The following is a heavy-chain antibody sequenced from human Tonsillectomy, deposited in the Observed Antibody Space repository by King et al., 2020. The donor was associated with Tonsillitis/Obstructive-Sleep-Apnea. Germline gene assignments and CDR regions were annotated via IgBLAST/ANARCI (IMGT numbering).Heavy chain of an antibody. CDR3: AKYTEAAARNYCYYYMDV. V-gene: IGHV1-69*12. Sequence: QLVQSGAEVKKPGSSVKVSCKASVGTFSSYAISWVRQAPGQGLEWMGGIIPMFVTANYAQKFQGRVTITADGSTRTVYMELSSLRSEDTAVYYCAKYTEAAARNYCYYYMDVWGKGTTVTVSS. CDR2: IIPMFVTA. D-gene: IGHD6-13*01. J-gene: IGHJ6*03. CDR1: VGTFSSYA.